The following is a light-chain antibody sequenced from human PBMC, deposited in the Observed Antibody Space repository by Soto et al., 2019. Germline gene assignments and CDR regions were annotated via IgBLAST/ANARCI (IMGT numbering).Light chain of an antibody. CDR1: SSNIGSHT. J-gene: IGLJ1*01. V-gene: IGLV1-44*01. CDR2: NNN. CDR3: SSYTSSSLYV. Sequence: QSVLTQPPSASGTPGQRVTISCSGSSSNIGSHTVNWYQHLPGTAPKLLLYNNNQRPSGVPDRFSGSRSGTSASLAISGLQSEDEANYYCSSYTSSSLYVFGTGTKVTVL.